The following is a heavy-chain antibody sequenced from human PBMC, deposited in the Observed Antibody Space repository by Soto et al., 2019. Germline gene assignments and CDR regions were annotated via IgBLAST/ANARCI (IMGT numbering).Heavy chain of an antibody. D-gene: IGHD5-18*01. Sequence: LSLTCTVSGGSISSYYWSWIRQPPGKGLEWIGYIYYSGSTNYNPSLKSRVTISVDTSKNQFSLKLSSVTAADTAVYYCARTPFKYSYGSDYWGQGTLVTVSS. J-gene: IGHJ4*02. CDR1: GGSISSYY. V-gene: IGHV4-59*01. CDR2: IYYSGST. CDR3: ARTPFKYSYGSDY.